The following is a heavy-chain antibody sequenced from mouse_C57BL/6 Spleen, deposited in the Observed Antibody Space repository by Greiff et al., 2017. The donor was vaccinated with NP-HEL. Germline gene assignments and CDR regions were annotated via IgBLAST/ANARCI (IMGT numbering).Heavy chain of an antibody. J-gene: IGHJ4*01. CDR2: IHPSDSDT. CDR1: GYTFTSYW. CDR3: SIISITTVVATGAMDY. V-gene: IGHV1-74*01. Sequence: VQLQQPGAELVKPGASVKVSCKASGYTFTSYWMHWVKQRPGQGLEWIGRIHPSDSDTNYNQTFKGKATLTVDKSSCTAYMQLSSMTSGDDAVYNCSIISITTVVATGAMDYWGQGTSVTVSS. D-gene: IGHD1-1*01.